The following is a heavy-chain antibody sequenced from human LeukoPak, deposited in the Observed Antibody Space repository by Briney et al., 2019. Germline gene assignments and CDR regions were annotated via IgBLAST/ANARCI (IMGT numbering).Heavy chain of an antibody. CDR2: IYYSGST. V-gene: IGHV4-59*08. J-gene: IGHJ6*02. CDR1: GGSISSYY. D-gene: IGHD3-22*01. Sequence: SETLSLTCTVSGGSISSYYWSWIRQPPGKGLEWIGYIYYSGSTNYNPSLKSRVTISVDTSKNQFSLKLSSVTAADTAVYYCARHGPDDSSGYYWDYYGMDVRGQGTTVTVSS. CDR3: ARHGPDDSSGYYWDYYGMDV.